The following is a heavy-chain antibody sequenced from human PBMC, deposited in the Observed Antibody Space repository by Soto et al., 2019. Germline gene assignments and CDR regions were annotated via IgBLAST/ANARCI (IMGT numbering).Heavy chain of an antibody. CDR1: GYTFTGYY. D-gene: IGHD6-6*01. J-gene: IGHJ5*02. Sequence: ASVKVSCKASGYTFTGYYMHWVRQAPGQGLEWMGWINPNSGGTNYAQKFQGRVTMTRDTSISTAYMELSRLRSDDTAVYYCARDGRIIEASRRVTWFDPWGQGTLVTVSS. CDR3: ARDGRIIEASRRVTWFDP. CDR2: INPNSGGT. V-gene: IGHV1-2*02.